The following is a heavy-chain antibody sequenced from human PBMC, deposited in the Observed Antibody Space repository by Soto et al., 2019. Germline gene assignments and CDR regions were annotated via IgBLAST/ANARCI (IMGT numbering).Heavy chain of an antibody. Sequence: QVQLQESGPGLVKPSGTLSLTCAVSGGSISSSNWWSWVRQPPGKGLEWIGEIYHSGSTNYNPSLRSRVTIXXDXSXXPFSLKLSSVTAADTAVYYCARSAGSGSTPYGMAVWGQGTTVTVSS. CDR1: GGSISSSNW. J-gene: IGHJ6*02. CDR3: ARSAGSGSTPYGMAV. V-gene: IGHV4-4*02. D-gene: IGHD3-22*01. CDR2: IYHSGST.